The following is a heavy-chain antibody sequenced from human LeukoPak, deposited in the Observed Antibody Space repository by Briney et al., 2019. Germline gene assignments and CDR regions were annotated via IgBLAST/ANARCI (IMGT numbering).Heavy chain of an antibody. CDR2: INHSGST. CDR3: ARGQDSYGYRNWFDP. D-gene: IGHD5-18*01. CDR1: GGSFSGYY. Sequence: ASETLSLTCAVYGGSFSGYYWSWIRQPPGKGLEWIGEINHSGSTNYNPSLKSRVTISVDTSKNQFSLKLSSVTAADTAVYYCARGQDSYGYRNWFDPWGQGTLVTVSS. V-gene: IGHV4-34*01. J-gene: IGHJ5*02.